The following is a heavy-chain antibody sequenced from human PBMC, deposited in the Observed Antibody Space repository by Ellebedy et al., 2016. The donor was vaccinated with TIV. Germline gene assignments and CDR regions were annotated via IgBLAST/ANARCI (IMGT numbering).Heavy chain of an antibody. Sequence: PGGSLRLSCSSSGFSFNNGWMNSVRQTPGKGLEWVGRIKSETEGGTTDYAAPVKGRFTISRDDLQNILYLEMNNLTIADTGVYYCSTYTVGDDSWGQGTLVTVSS. V-gene: IGHV3-15*01. D-gene: IGHD5-12*01. J-gene: IGHJ1*01. CDR1: GFSFNNGW. CDR2: IKSETEGGTT. CDR3: STYTVGDDS.